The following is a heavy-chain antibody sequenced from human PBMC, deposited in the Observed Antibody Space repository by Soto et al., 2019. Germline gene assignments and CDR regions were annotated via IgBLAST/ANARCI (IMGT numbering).Heavy chain of an antibody. D-gene: IGHD3-3*01. J-gene: IGHJ6*02. CDR3: ARDLGVDYDFWSGYPGYYYYYGIDV. V-gene: IGHV3-21*01. CDR2: ISSSSSYI. Sequence: PGGSLRLCCAASGFTFSSYSMNWVSQAPGKGLEWVSSISSSSSYIYYADAVKGRFTISRDNAKNSLDLPMNSLRAEDTAVYYCARDLGVDYDFWSGYPGYYYYYGIDVWGQGTTVTVSS. CDR1: GFTFSSYS.